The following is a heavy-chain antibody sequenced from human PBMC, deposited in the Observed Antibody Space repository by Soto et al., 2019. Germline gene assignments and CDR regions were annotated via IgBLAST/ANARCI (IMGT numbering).Heavy chain of an antibody. Sequence: GGSLRLSCVASGFTFNSYAMSWVRQAPGKGLEWVSGISGSGGSTYYADSVKGRFTISRDNSKNTLYLQMNSLRAEDTAVYYCAKRGQAAGPYYFDYWGQGTLVTVSS. J-gene: IGHJ4*02. V-gene: IGHV3-23*01. D-gene: IGHD6-13*01. CDR1: GFTFNSYA. CDR2: ISGSGGST. CDR3: AKRGQAAGPYYFDY.